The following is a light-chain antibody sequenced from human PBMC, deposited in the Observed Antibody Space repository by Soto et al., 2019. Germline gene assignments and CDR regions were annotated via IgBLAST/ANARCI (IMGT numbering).Light chain of an antibody. CDR2: DNN. J-gene: IGLJ2*01. CDR3: GTWDSSLSVVV. CDR1: SSKIGSNY. V-gene: IGLV1-51*01. Sequence: QSVLTQPPSVSAAPGQKVTISSSGSSSKIGSNYVSWYQQVPGTAPKLLIYDNNKRPSGIPDRFSGSKSGTSATLGITGLQTGDEADYYCGTWDSSLSVVVFGGGTKLTVL.